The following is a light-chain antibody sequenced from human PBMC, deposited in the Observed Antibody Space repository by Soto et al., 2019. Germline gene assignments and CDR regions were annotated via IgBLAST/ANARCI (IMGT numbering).Light chain of an antibody. CDR2: EVT. CDR1: SSDVGGYNY. Sequence: QSALTQPPSASGSPGQSVTISCTGTSSDVGGYNYVSWYQQYPGRAPKLMIYEVTKRPSGVPDRFSASKSGNTASLTVSGLHAEDEADYYCSSYAASNNFYFVFGGGTKLTVL. V-gene: IGLV2-8*01. CDR3: SSYAASNNFYFV. J-gene: IGLJ3*02.